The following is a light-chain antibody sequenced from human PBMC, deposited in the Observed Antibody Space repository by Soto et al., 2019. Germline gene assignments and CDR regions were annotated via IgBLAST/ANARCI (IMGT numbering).Light chain of an antibody. Sequence: QSALTQPASVSGSPGQSITISCTGTSSDVGRYDYVSWYQQHPGKAPKLMIYDVTSRPSGVSNRFSGSKSGNTASLTISGLQAEEEAEYYCSSYTTSSTQVFGTGTKVTVL. CDR2: DVT. CDR1: SSDVGRYDY. V-gene: IGLV2-14*01. J-gene: IGLJ1*01. CDR3: SSYTTSSTQV.